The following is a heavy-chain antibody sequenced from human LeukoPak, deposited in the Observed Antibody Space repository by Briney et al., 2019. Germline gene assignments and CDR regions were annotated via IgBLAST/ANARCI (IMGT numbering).Heavy chain of an antibody. CDR1: RFIFSNLA. CDR3: VSQISGWVY. Sequence: GGSLRRSCSAFRFIFSNLAIHWFRQAPGKGLEYVSGITRNGDRKFYADSVKGRFTISRDNSKNTLYLQMSSLTPEYTAIYNCVSQISGWVYWGQGTLVTVSS. D-gene: IGHD6-19*01. CDR2: ITRNGDRK. V-gene: IGHV3-64D*06. J-gene: IGHJ4*02.